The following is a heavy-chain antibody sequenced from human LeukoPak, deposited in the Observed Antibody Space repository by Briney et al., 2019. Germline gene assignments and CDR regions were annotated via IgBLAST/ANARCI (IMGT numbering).Heavy chain of an antibody. CDR3: ARELVATNYFDY. CDR1: GFTFSNYE. D-gene: IGHD5-12*01. Sequence: GGSLRLSCAASGFTFSNYEMNWVRQAPGKGLEWVSYVSSSDSTIYYADSVKGRFTISRDSAKNSLYLQMSSLRAEDTAVYYCARELVATNYFDYWGQGTLVTVSS. CDR2: VSSSDSTI. J-gene: IGHJ4*02. V-gene: IGHV3-48*03.